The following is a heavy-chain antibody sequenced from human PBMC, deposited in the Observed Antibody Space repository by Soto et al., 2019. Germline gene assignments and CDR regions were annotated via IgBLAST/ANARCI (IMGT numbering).Heavy chain of an antibody. Sequence: QVQLQESGPGLVKTSQTLSLTCTVSGGSISSGDYYWSWIRQPPGKGLEWIGYIYYSGSTYYNPSLKSLVTISVDTSKDQFALKLSSVTAVDTAVYYCARVQAIPVAGFFDYWCQGTLVTVSS. D-gene: IGHD6-19*01. J-gene: IGHJ4*02. CDR3: ARVQAIPVAGFFDY. V-gene: IGHV4-30-4*01. CDR1: GGSISSGDYY. CDR2: IYYSGST.